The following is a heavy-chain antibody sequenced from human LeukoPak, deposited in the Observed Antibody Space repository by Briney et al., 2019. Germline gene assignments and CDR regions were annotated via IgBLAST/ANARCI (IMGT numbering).Heavy chain of an antibody. CDR1: GYTFTSYY. CDR3: ARKNQDTAISYYFDY. Sequence: ASVTVSCKASGYTFTSYYMHWVRQAPGQGLEWMGIINPSGGSTSYAQKFQGRVTMTRDTSTSTVYMELSSLRSEDTAVYYCARKNQDTAISYYFDYWGQGTLVTVSS. CDR2: INPSGGST. D-gene: IGHD5-18*01. J-gene: IGHJ4*02. V-gene: IGHV1-46*01.